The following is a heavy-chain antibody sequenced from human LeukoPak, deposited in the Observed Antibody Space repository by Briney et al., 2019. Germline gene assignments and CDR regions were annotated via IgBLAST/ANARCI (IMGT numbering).Heavy chain of an antibody. CDR2: IIPIFVTA. Sequence: SVKVSCKASGRTFTSYATSWVPQAPGQRLKWMGGIIPIFVTANYDHKFQGRVTVTADESTSTTYMELSSLRSEDTAVNYCAREYYYDSSSFDPWGQGTLVTVSS. CDR3: AREYYYDSSSFDP. V-gene: IGHV1-69*13. D-gene: IGHD3-22*01. J-gene: IGHJ5*02. CDR1: GRTFTSYA.